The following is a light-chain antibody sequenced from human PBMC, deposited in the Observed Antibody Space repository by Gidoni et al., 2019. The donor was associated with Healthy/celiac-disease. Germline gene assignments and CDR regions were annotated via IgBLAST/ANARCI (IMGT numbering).Light chain of an antibody. Sequence: DIQMTQSPSSLSASVGDRVTITCRASQSIISYLNWYQQKPGKAPKLLIYAASSLQSGVPSRFSGSGSGTDFTLTISSLQPEDFATYYCQQSYSTLLTFGGGTKVEIK. J-gene: IGKJ4*01. CDR1: QSIISY. CDR3: QQSYSTLLT. CDR2: AAS. V-gene: IGKV1-39*01.